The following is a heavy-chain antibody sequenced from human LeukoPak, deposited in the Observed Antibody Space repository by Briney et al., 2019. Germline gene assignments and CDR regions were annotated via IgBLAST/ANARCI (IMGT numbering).Heavy chain of an antibody. J-gene: IGHJ6*03. D-gene: IGHD1-26*01. CDR3: ARVGRDYYYYMDV. V-gene: IGHV1-18*01. Sequence: GASVKVSCKASGYTYSNYGVSWVRQAPGQGFEWMGWINPYNDNTDYAQKLQGRITMTTDTSTSTAYMELGSLRSDDTAVYYCARVGRDYYYYMDVWGKGTTVTVSS. CDR1: GYTYSNYG. CDR2: INPYNDNT.